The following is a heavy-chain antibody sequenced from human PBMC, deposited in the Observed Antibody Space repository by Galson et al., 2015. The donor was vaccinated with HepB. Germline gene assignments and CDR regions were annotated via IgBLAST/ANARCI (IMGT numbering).Heavy chain of an antibody. CDR3: ARVGTIFGMVPLYYMDV. CDR2: INPSGGST. CDR1: GYTFTSYY. V-gene: IGHV1-46*01. Sequence: SCKASGYTFTSYYMHWVRQAPGQGLEWMGIINPSGGSTSYAQKFQGRVTMTRDTSTSTVYMELSSLRSEDTAVYYCARVGTIFGMVPLYYMDVWGKGTTVTVSS. J-gene: IGHJ6*03. D-gene: IGHD3-3*01.